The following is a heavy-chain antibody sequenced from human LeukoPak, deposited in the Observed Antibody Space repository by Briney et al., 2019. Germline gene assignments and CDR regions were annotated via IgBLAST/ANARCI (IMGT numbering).Heavy chain of an antibody. CDR2: INPSGGST. V-gene: IGHV1-46*01. J-gene: IGHJ4*02. CDR1: GYTFTSYY. CDR3: ARVRVTRLYSSGYYYFDY. Sequence: GASVKVSCKASGYTFTSYYMHWVRQAPGQGLEWMGIINPSGGSTSYAQKFQGRVTITRDTSTSTVYMELSSLRSEDTAVYYCARVRVTRLYSSGYYYFDYWGQGTLVTVSS. D-gene: IGHD3-22*01.